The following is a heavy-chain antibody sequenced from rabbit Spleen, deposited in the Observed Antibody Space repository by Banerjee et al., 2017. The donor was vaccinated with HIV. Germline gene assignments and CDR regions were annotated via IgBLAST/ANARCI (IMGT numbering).Heavy chain of an antibody. Sequence: QSLEESGGDLVKPGASLTLTCTASGFSFSSSYYMCWVRQAPGKGLECIACIYPDSSGSTYYASWAKGRFTISKTSSTTVTLQMTSLTAADTATYFCGRGSATMTMVITGYYLSLWGPGTLVTVS. D-gene: IGHD2-1*01. CDR2: IYPDSSGST. CDR1: GFSFSSSYY. V-gene: IGHV1S40*01. CDR3: GRGSATMTMVITGYYLSL. J-gene: IGHJ4*01.